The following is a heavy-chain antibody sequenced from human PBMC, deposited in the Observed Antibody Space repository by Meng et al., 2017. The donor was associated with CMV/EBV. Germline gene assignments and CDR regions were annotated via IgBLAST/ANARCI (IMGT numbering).Heavy chain of an antibody. CDR3: AKEAYCTISSCYRGQFDY. V-gene: IGHV3-33*06. D-gene: IGHD2-2*02. CDR2: IWYDGSNE. CDR1: TFSSSG. Sequence: TFSSSGMHWVRQAPGKGLEWVAVIWYDGSNEYYADSVKGRFTISRDNSKNTLYLQMNSLRAEDTAVYYCAKEAYCTISSCYRGQFDYWGQGNLVTVSS. J-gene: IGHJ4*02.